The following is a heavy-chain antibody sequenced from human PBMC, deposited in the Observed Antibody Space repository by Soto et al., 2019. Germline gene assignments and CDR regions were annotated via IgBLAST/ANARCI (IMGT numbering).Heavy chain of an antibody. V-gene: IGHV1-46*01. Sequence: GASVKVSCKAPADTFTSYYIHWVRQAPGQGLEWMGIINPSGGSTSYAQKFQGRVTMTRDTSTSTVYMELSSLRSEDTAVYYCARDLGIYDAFDIWGQGTMVTVSS. J-gene: IGHJ3*02. CDR1: ADTFTSYY. CDR3: ARDLGIYDAFDI. D-gene: IGHD5-12*01. CDR2: INPSGGST.